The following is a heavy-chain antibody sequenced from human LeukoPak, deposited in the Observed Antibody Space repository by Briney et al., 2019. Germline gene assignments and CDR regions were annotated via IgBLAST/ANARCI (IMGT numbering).Heavy chain of an antibody. V-gene: IGHV4-39*07. Sequence: PSETLSLTCTVSGGSISSSSYYWGWIRQPPGKGLEWIGSIYYSGSTYYNPSLKSRVTISVDTSKNQFSLKLSSVTAADTAVYYCARDQAWGIAAAGPSGYYYYMDVWGKGTTVTVSS. CDR3: ARDQAWGIAAAGPSGYYYYMDV. CDR2: IYYSGST. CDR1: GGSISSSSYY. J-gene: IGHJ6*03. D-gene: IGHD6-13*01.